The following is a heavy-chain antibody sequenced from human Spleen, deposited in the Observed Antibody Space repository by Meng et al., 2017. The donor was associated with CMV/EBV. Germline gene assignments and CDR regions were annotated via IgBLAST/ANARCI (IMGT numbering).Heavy chain of an antibody. CDR3: ARGTGYCSSTSCYLQD. CDR2: IIPIFGTA. D-gene: IGHD2-2*01. J-gene: IGHJ4*02. Sequence: SGGTFSSYAISWVRQDPGQGLEWMGGIIPIFGTANYAQKFQGRVTITTDESTSTAYMELSSLRSEDTAVYYCARGTGYCSSTSCYLQDWGQGTLVTVSS. V-gene: IGHV1-69*05. CDR1: GGTFSSYA.